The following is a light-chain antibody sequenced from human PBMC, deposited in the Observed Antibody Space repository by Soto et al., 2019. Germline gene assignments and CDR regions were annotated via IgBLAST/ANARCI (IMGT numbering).Light chain of an antibody. V-gene: IGKV3-20*01. Sequence: EIVLTQSPGTLSLSPGERATLSCRASQSVSSSYLAWYQPKPGQAPRLLIYGASSSTTGIPDRFSGSGSGTDFTLTISRLEPEDFAVYYCQQYGFFGGGTKVEIK. CDR2: GAS. CDR1: QSVSSSY. J-gene: IGKJ4*01. CDR3: QQYGF.